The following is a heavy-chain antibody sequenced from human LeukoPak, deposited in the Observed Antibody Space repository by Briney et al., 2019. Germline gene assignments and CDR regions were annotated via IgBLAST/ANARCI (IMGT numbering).Heavy chain of an antibody. V-gene: IGHV1-2*02. CDR1: GYTFTGYY. J-gene: IGHJ4*02. Sequence: GASVKVSCKASGYTFTGYYMHWVRQAPGQGLEWMGWINPNSGGTNYAQKFQGRVTMTRDTSISTAYMELSRLRSDDTAVYYCARELETGSLAPGYWGQGTLVTVSS. D-gene: IGHD3-3*01. CDR3: ARELETGSLAPGY. CDR2: INPNSGGT.